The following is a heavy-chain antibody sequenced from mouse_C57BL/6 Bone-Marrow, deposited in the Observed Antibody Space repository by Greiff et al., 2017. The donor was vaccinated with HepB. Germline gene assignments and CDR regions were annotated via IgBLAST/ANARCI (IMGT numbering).Heavy chain of an antibody. V-gene: IGHV5-2*03. J-gene: IGHJ2*01. Sequence: DAKLVESGGGLVQPGESLKLSCESNEYEFPSHDMSWVRKTPEKRLELVAAINSDGGSTYYPDTMERRFIISRDNTKKTLYLQMSSLRSEDTALYYCARRELGDYFDYWGQGTTLTVSS. D-gene: IGHD4-1*01. CDR3: ARRELGDYFDY. CDR1: EYEFPSHD. CDR2: INSDGGST.